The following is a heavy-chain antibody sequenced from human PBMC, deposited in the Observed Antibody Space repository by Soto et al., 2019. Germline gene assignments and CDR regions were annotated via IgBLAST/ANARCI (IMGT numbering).Heavy chain of an antibody. Sequence: QVQLVQSGAEVKKPGASVKVSCKASGYTFITYGVSWVRQAPGQGLDWLGWISTYNGNTRYAERLQGSVTMTTDTTTNTAYMELRNLRSDDTAVYYCGRGPTDYYDNSANYFLDYWGQGTLVTVSS. D-gene: IGHD3-22*01. J-gene: IGHJ4*02. CDR3: GRGPTDYYDNSANYFLDY. V-gene: IGHV1-18*01. CDR1: GYTFITYG. CDR2: ISTYNGNT.